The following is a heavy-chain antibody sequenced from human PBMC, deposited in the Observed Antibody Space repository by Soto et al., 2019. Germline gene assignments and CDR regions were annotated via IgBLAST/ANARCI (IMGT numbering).Heavy chain of an antibody. D-gene: IGHD2-15*01. V-gene: IGHV2-5*02. CDR3: ASVGMSLNHGYEF. CDR1: GFSVTGSGVA. Sequence: QITLKESGPALVKPTQTLTLTCTCSGFSVTGSGVAVGWIRQPPGKALEWLALIYWDDDKRYSPSLKSRLTISKDTSKNQVVLTTTNMGTVDTGPYYCASVGMSLNHGYEFWGPGTLVTVPS. CDR2: IYWDDDK. J-gene: IGHJ4*02.